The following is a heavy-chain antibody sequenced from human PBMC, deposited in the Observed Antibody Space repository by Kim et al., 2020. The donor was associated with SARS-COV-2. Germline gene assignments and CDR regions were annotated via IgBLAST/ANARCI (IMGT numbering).Heavy chain of an antibody. Sequence: GGSLRLSCADSGFTFSTYSMIWARQAPGKGLEWVSAVGTSGVSKYYADSVKGRFSISKDNSRKTLYLQMDSLRADDTALYYCAKHFSSGAFDIWGQGTMVTVSS. CDR1: GFTFSTYS. CDR3: AKHFSSGAFDI. CDR2: VGTSGVSK. D-gene: IGHD3-3*02. V-gene: IGHV3-23*01. J-gene: IGHJ3*02.